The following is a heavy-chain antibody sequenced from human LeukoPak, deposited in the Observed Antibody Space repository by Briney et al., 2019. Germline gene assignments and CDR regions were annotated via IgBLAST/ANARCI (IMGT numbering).Heavy chain of an antibody. D-gene: IGHD3-22*01. V-gene: IGHV4-39*07. CDR2: IYYSGST. CDR1: GGSISSSSHY. Sequence: SETLSLTCTVSGGSISSSSHYWGWIRQPPGQGLEWIGSIYYSGSTYYKPSLKSRLTISVDTSKNQFSLKLSSVTAADTAVYYCARVTGYMIEDYFDYWGQGTLVTVSS. J-gene: IGHJ4*02. CDR3: ARVTGYMIEDYFDY.